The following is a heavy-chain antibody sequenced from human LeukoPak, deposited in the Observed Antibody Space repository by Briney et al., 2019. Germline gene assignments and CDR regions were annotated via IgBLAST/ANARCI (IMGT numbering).Heavy chain of an antibody. V-gene: IGHV3-48*02. CDR1: GFTFSNYG. D-gene: IGHD5-12*01. CDR3: ARRVATTKNYYFDY. Sequence: PGGSLRLSCAASGFTFSNYGMSWVRQAPGKGLEWVSYIGSGGTTYYADSVKGRFTISRDNAKNSLYLQMNSLRDEDTAVYYCARRVATTKNYYFDYWGQGTLVTVSS. J-gene: IGHJ4*02. CDR2: IGSGGTT.